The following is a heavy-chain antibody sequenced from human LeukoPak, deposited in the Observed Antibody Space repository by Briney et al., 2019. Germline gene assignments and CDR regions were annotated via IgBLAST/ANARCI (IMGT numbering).Heavy chain of an antibody. J-gene: IGHJ4*02. CDR1: RFTFSNFW. CDR3: ARGHYYDFD. Sequence: GGSLRLSCAASRFTFSNFWMNWVRQAPGKGLEWVANINQDGSEKYSVDSVKGRFTISRDNAKNSLYLQMNNLRGEDTAVYYCARGHYYDFDWGQGTLVTVSS. D-gene: IGHD3-22*01. CDR2: INQDGSEK. V-gene: IGHV3-7*01.